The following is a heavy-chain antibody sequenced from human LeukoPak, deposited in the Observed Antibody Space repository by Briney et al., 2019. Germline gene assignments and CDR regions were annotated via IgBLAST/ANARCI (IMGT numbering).Heavy chain of an antibody. Sequence: SVKVSCKASGGTFSSYAISWVRQAPGQGLEWMGGIIPIFGTANYAQKFQGRATITADKSTSTAYMELSSLRSEDTAVYYCARGHSGWYQFDPWGQGTLVTVSS. J-gene: IGHJ5*02. V-gene: IGHV1-69*06. D-gene: IGHD6-19*01. CDR2: IIPIFGTA. CDR1: GGTFSSYA. CDR3: ARGHSGWYQFDP.